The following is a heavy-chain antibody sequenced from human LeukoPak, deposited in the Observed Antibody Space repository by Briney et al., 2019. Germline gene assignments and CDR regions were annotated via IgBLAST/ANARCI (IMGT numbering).Heavy chain of an antibody. CDR1: GYTLTELS. CDR2: FDPEDGDT. V-gene: IGHV1-24*01. J-gene: IGHJ4*02. Sequence: VASVTVSCKVSGYTLTELSMHWVRQAPGKGLAGMGGFDPEDGDTIYAQKFQGRVTMTEDTSTDTAYMELSSLRSEDTAVYYCATDSQQWLAGYYFDYWGQGTLVTVSS. D-gene: IGHD6-19*01. CDR3: ATDSQQWLAGYYFDY.